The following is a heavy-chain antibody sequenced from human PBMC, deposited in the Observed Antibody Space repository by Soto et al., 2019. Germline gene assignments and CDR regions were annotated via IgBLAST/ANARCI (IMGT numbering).Heavy chain of an antibody. V-gene: IGHV4-59*01. CDR1: GVSISTYY. J-gene: IGHJ4*02. CDR2: LYFNGNT. CDR3: ARDKSLGKPAAKFDY. D-gene: IGHD2-2*01. Sequence: PSETLSLTCTFTGVSISTYYWSLIRQPPGKRLEWLGYLYFNGNTDYNPSLKSRVTISVDTSKNQFSLNLSSVTTADTAVYYCARDKSLGKPAAKFDYWGQGTLVTVSS.